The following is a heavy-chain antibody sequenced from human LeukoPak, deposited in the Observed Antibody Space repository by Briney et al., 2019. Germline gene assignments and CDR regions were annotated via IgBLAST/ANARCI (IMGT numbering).Heavy chain of an antibody. Sequence: GGSLRLSCAASGFSFSGYGMHWVRQAPGKGLEWVAFIRYDGSNEYYADSVKGRFTISRDKSKNTLSLQMNGLRVEDTAVYYCAKVMPPGRIRFYSYMDVWGKGTTVSVSS. CDR3: AKVMPPGRIRFYSYMDV. V-gene: IGHV3-30*02. CDR2: IRYDGSNE. D-gene: IGHD2-15*01. J-gene: IGHJ6*03. CDR1: GFSFSGYG.